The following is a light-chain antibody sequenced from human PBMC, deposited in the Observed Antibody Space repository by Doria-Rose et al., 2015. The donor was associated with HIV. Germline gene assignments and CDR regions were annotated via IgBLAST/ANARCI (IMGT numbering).Light chain of an antibody. Sequence: TQSPGTPSLSPGERATLSCRASQSFSSTYLAWYQQKPGQAPSLLIYDGSTRATGIPDRFSASGSGTDFTLTINRLEPGDFALYYCHQYGTSWTFGQGTKVEI. CDR1: QSFSSTY. V-gene: IGKV3-20*01. CDR3: HQYGTSWT. J-gene: IGKJ1*01. CDR2: DGS.